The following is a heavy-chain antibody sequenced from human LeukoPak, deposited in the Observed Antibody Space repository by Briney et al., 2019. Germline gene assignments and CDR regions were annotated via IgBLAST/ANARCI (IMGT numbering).Heavy chain of an antibody. CDR3: ARMTYYYDSSGYHFDY. D-gene: IGHD3-22*01. Sequence: SETLSLTCTVSGGSISSSSYYWGWIRQPPGKGLEWIGSIYYSGSTYYNPSLKSRVTISVDTSKNQFSLKLSSLTAADTAVYYCARMTYYYDSSGYHFDYWGQGTLVTVSS. V-gene: IGHV4-39*01. J-gene: IGHJ4*02. CDR1: GGSISSSSYY. CDR2: IYYSGST.